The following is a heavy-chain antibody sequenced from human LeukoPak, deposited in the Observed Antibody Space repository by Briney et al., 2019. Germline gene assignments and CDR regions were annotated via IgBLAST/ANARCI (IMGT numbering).Heavy chain of an antibody. CDR3: ARVGVVSSSDV. J-gene: IGHJ6*02. CDR2: ISAYNGNP. V-gene: IGHV1-18*01. D-gene: IGHD2-2*01. Sequence: ASVKVSCKASGGTFSSYAISWVRQAPGQGLEWMGWISAYNGNPNYAQKVQGRVTMTTDTSTSTAYMELRSLRSDDTAVYYCARVGVVSSSDVWGQGTTVTVSS. CDR1: GGTFSSYA.